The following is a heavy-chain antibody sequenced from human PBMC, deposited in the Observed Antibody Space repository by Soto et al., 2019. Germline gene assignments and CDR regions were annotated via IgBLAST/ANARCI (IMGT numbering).Heavy chain of an antibody. CDR2: IYYSGST. J-gene: IGHJ5*02. D-gene: IGHD3-3*01. Sequence: QVQLQESGPGLVKPSQTLSLTCTVSGGSISSGGYYWSWIRQHPGKGLEWIGYIYYSGSTYYNPSIKSRVTISVDTSNNQFSLKLCSVTAADTAVYYCARLRFLEWPNWFDPWGQGTLVTVSS. CDR3: ARLRFLEWPNWFDP. V-gene: IGHV4-31*03. CDR1: GGSISSGGYY.